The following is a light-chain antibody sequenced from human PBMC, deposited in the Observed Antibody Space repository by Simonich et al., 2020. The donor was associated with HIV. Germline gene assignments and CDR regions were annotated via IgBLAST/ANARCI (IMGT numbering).Light chain of an antibody. CDR1: SSDVGGYNY. V-gene: IGLV2-14*01. CDR2: DVS. Sequence: QSALTQPRSVSGSPGQSVTISCTGTSSDVGGYNYVSWYQQHPGKAPKLMIYDVSKRPSGVSNRFSSSKSGNTASLTISGLQAEDEADYYCSSYTSSSTWVFGGGTKLTVL. CDR3: SSYTSSSTWV. J-gene: IGLJ3*02.